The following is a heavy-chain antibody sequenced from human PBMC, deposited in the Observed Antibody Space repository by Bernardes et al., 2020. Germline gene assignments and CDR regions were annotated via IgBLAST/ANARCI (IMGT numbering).Heavy chain of an antibody. Sequence: GGSLRLSCAASGFTFSSYGMHWVRQAPGKGLEWVAVISYDGSNKYYADSVKGRFTISRDNSKNTLYLQMNSLRAEDTAVYYCAKAGFQRVPAAMLNFDYWGQGTLVTVSS. V-gene: IGHV3-30*18. CDR2: ISYDGSNK. J-gene: IGHJ4*02. D-gene: IGHD2-2*01. CDR1: GFTFSSYG. CDR3: AKAGFQRVPAAMLNFDY.